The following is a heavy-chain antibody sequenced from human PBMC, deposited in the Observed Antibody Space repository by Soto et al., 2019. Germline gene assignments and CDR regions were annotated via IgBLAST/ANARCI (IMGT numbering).Heavy chain of an antibody. CDR3: ARGSQLERDALDI. J-gene: IGHJ3*02. V-gene: IGHV4-31*03. Sequence: QVQLQESGPGLVKPSQTLSLTCSVSGVSINSGGYYWSWIRHHPGTGLEWIGYIYYTGHTFYNPSLKSRVAMSLDTSKNQFSLKLSSVTAADTAVYSCARGSQLERDALDIWGQGTMVTVSS. CDR1: GVSINSGGYY. CDR2: IYYTGHT. D-gene: IGHD1-1*01.